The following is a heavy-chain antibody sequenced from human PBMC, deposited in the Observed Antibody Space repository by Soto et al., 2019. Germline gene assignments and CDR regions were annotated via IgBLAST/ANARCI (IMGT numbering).Heavy chain of an antibody. D-gene: IGHD3-3*01. CDR3: ARAVRNYDFWSGYYLTPKYYYYYYYMDV. V-gene: IGHV3-7*01. J-gene: IGHJ6*03. Sequence: PGGSLRLSCAASGFTFSSYWMSWVRQAPGKGLEWVANIKQDGSEKYYVDSVKGRFTISRDNAKNSLYLQMNSLRAEDTAVYYCARAVRNYDFWSGYYLTPKYYYYYYYMDVWGKGTTVTVSS. CDR2: IKQDGSEK. CDR1: GFTFSSYW.